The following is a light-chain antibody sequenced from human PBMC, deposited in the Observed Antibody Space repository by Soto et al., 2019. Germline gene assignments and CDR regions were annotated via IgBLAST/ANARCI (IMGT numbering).Light chain of an antibody. CDR3: QQYGSSPT. CDR1: QRLTTRY. CDR2: GAS. V-gene: IGKV3-20*01. Sequence: EIVLTQSPGTLSLFPGERATLSCRASQRLTTRYLAWYQQKPGQAPRLLIYGASSRATGIPDRFSGGGSGTDFTLTISRLEAEDFAVYHCQQYGSSPTFGQGTRLEIK. J-gene: IGKJ5*01.